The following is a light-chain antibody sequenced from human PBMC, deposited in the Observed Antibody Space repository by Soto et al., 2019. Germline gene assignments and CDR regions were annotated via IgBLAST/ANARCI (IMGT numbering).Light chain of an antibody. CDR3: QQSGNLPLS. CDR1: QDINIY. J-gene: IGKJ4*01. CDR2: DAS. V-gene: IGKV1-33*01. Sequence: DIQMTQSPSSLSAFVGDRVTITCQASQDINIYLNWYQQKPGKAPKLLIYDASNLATGVPSKFSGSGSETDFTFTINSLQPEDIATYFCQQSGNLPLSFGGGTKVEIK.